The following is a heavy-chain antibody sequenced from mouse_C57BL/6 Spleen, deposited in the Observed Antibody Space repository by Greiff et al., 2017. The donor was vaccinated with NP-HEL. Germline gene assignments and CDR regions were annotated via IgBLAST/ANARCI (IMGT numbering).Heavy chain of an antibody. CDR3: ARPHYYGHFDY. J-gene: IGHJ2*01. D-gene: IGHD1-1*01. V-gene: IGHV1-84*01. CDR1: GYTFTDYY. Sequence: QVHVKQSGPELVKPGASVKISCKASGYTFTDYYINWVKQRPGQGLEWIGWIYPGSGNTKYNEKFKGKATLTVDTSSSTAYMQLSSLTSEDSAVYFCARPHYYGHFDYWGQGTTLTVSS. CDR2: IYPGSGNT.